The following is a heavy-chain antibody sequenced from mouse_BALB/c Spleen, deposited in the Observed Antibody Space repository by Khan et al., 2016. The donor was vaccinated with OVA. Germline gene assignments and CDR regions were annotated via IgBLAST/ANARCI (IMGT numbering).Heavy chain of an antibody. Sequence: QMQLEESGPGLVAPSQSLSITCTVSGLSLTNYGISWLRQPPGKGLEWLGVICGDGSTNYHSALISRLSINKDNSKSQVFLKLNSLQTDDTATYYCASIEYGYDWFTYWGQGTLVTVSA. CDR1: GLSLTNYG. CDR3: ASIEYGYDWFTY. D-gene: IGHD2-2*01. J-gene: IGHJ3*01. CDR2: ICGDGST. V-gene: IGHV2-3*01.